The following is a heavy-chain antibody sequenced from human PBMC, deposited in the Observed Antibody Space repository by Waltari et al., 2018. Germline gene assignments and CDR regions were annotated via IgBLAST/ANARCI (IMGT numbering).Heavy chain of an antibody. CDR3: ARNYEFYAFAF. D-gene: IGHD3-22*01. CDR1: GGSISSNY. Sequence: QVQLQESGPGLVKPSETLSLTCAVSGGSISSNYWSWIRQPPGKGLEWIGRIYGSGGRPAYNPSLKSLVTISTDTSKNQFSLKLSSVTAADTAVYYCARNYEFYAFAFWGQGLRVTVSS. J-gene: IGHJ3*01. V-gene: IGHV4-4*07. CDR2: IYGSGGRP.